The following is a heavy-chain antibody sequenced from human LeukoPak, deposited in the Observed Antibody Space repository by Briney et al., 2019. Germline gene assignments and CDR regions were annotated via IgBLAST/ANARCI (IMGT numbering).Heavy chain of an antibody. J-gene: IGHJ3*02. CDR1: GGSLTGYF. CDR3: ARGFGGTYYTDGFEI. V-gene: IGHV4-59*01. CDR2: FYYSGAT. Sequence: TSETLSLTCAVSGGSLTGYFWTWIRQPPGKGLEWIGHFYYSGATYYNPSLGSRVSISIDTSKTEFSLELNSVTGADTAVYFCARGFGGTYYTDGFEIWGQGTIVTVSS. D-gene: IGHD1-26*01.